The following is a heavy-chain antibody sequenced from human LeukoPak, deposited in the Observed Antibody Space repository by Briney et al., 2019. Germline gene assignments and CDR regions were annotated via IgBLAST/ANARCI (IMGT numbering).Heavy chain of an antibody. CDR1: GFTFTTYP. Sequence: RGSLRLSCAASGFTFTTYPMGWVRQAPGKGLEWVSYGGSGGSKYYADSVKGRFSISRDNPKDTLSLQMNSLAAEDTAVYYCAKLRGAQREHYRMDVWGKGTAVTVSS. D-gene: IGHD1-1*01. V-gene: IGHV3-23*01. CDR3: AKLRGAQREHYRMDV. J-gene: IGHJ6*04. CDR2: GGSGGSK.